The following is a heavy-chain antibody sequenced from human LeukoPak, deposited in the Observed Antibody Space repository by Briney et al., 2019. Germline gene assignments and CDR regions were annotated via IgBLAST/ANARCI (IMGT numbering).Heavy chain of an antibody. V-gene: IGHV1-18*01. CDR3: ARGYYDSSGYPEYYFDY. CDR2: ISAYNGNT. J-gene: IGHJ4*02. Sequence: ASVKVSCKASGYTFTSYGISWVRQAPGQGLEWMGWISAYNGNTDYAQKLQGRVTMTTDTSTSTAYMELRSLRSDDTAVYYCARGYYDSSGYPEYYFDYWGQGTLVTVSS. CDR1: GYTFTSYG. D-gene: IGHD3-22*01.